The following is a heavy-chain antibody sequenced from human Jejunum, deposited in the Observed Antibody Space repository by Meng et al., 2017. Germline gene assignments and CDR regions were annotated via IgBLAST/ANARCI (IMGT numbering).Heavy chain of an antibody. CDR1: GFTFSRSS. D-gene: IGHD3-16*01. V-gene: IGHV3-23*01. CDR2: FTGTSDST. CDR3: ARLTSL. J-gene: IGHJ4*02. Sequence: GESLKISCAASGFTFSRSSMSWVRQAPGKGLEWVSTFTGTSDSTYYADSVKGRFTISRDNSKNTLYLQMNSLRAEDTAVYYCARLTSLWGQGTLVTVSS.